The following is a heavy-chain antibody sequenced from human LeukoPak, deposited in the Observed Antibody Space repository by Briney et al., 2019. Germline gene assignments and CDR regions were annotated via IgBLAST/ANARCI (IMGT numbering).Heavy chain of an antibody. D-gene: IGHD1-7*01. V-gene: IGHV1-2*02. Sequence: ASVKVSCKASGYTFTDYYMHWVRQAPGQGLEWMGWINPNSGATNSAQKFQGRVTMTRDTSISTAYMDLSRLRSDDTAVYYCARDTPGNWNYEVSFDYWGQGTLVTVSS. CDR2: INPNSGAT. CDR1: GYTFTDYY. CDR3: ARDTPGNWNYEVSFDY. J-gene: IGHJ4*02.